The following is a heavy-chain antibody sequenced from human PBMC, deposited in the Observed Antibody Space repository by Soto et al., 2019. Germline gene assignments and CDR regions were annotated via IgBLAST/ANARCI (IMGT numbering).Heavy chain of an antibody. CDR2: VSHDGRNT. CDR3: AKGGRQWLVTSAFNY. V-gene: IGHV3-30*18. Sequence: VQLVESGGGVVQPGRSLGLSCAASGFTFSDYAMHWVRQAPGKGLEWVAVVSHDGRNTHYADSVKGRFTISRDSSKNTVSLEMTRLRAEDTAVYYCAKGGRQWLVTSAFNYWGQGALVTVSS. J-gene: IGHJ4*02. D-gene: IGHD6-19*01. CDR1: GFTFSDYA.